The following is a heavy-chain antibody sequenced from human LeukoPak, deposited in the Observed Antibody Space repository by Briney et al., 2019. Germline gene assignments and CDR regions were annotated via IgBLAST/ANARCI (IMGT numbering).Heavy chain of an antibody. J-gene: IGHJ3*02. CDR1: GFTFSSYW. CDR3: ASRILSRGAFDI. CDR2: IKQDGSEK. Sequence: GGSLRLSCAASGFTFSSYWMSWVRQAPGKGLEWVANIKQDGSEKYYVDSVKGRFTISRDNSQNTVHLQMNSLGAEDTAVYYCASRILSRGAFDIWGQGTMVTVSS. D-gene: IGHD3-10*01. V-gene: IGHV3-7*03.